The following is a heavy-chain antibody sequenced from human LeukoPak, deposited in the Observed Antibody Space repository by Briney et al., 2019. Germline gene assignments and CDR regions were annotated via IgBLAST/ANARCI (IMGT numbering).Heavy chain of an antibody. J-gene: IGHJ4*02. CDR2: IKQDGSEK. D-gene: IGHD6-19*01. CDR1: GFTFSDHY. Sequence: GGSLRLSCAASGFTFSDHYMDWVRQAPGKGLEWVANIKQDGSEKYYVDSVKGRFTISRDNAKNSLYLQMHSLRAEDTAVYYCAIAVAGTAFDYWGQGTLVTVSS. V-gene: IGHV3-7*01. CDR3: AIAVAGTAFDY.